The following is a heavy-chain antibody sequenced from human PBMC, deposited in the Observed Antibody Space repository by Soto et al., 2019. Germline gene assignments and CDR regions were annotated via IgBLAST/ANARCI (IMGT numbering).Heavy chain of an antibody. Sequence: ESGGGLVQPGRSLRLSCAASGFTFDDYAMHWVRQAPGKGLEWVSGISWNSGSIGYADSVKGRFTISRDNAKNSLYLQMNSLRAEDTALYYCAKDSMVRGVIDYWGQGTLVTVSS. D-gene: IGHD3-10*01. V-gene: IGHV3-9*01. J-gene: IGHJ4*02. CDR1: GFTFDDYA. CDR2: ISWNSGSI. CDR3: AKDSMVRGVIDY.